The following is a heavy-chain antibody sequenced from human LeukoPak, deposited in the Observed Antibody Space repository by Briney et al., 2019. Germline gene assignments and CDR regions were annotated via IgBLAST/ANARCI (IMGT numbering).Heavy chain of an antibody. Sequence: GGSLRLSCAASGFTFSSYWMHWVRQAPGKGLVWVSRINSDGSSTSYADSVKGRFTISRDNAKNALYPQMNSLRAEDTAVYYCAREGSYYYDSIDKWFDPWGQGTLVTVSS. D-gene: IGHD3-22*01. CDR1: GFTFSSYW. V-gene: IGHV3-74*01. CDR3: AREGSYYYDSIDKWFDP. CDR2: INSDGSST. J-gene: IGHJ5*02.